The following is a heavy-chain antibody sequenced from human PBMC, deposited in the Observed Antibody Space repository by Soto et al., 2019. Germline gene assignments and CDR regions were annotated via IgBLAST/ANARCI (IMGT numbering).Heavy chain of an antibody. CDR2: ISFDGSDK. J-gene: IGHJ6*02. V-gene: IGHV3-30-3*01. CDR3: AREMIPMIKGGMSAMDV. CDR1: EFTFSTYV. D-gene: IGHD3-22*01. Sequence: QVQLVESGGGVVQPERSLRLSCAASEFTFSTYVMHWVRQAPGKGLEWVALISFDGSDKYYADSVKGRFTISRDNSKKTLFQQMNSQRPEDTAVYYCAREMIPMIKGGMSAMDVWGRGTTVTVSS.